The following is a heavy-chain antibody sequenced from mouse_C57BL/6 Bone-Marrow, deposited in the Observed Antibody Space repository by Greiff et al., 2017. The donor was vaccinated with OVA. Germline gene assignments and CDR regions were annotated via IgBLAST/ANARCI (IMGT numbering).Heavy chain of an antibody. D-gene: IGHD2-12*01. CDR1: GFNIKDDY. Sequence: VQLQQSGAELVRPGASVKLSCTASGFNIKDDYMHWVKQRPEQGLEWIGWIDPANGDTEYASKFQGKATITADTSSNTAYLQRSSLTSEDTAVYYCISYSHYAMDYWGQGTSVTVSS. J-gene: IGHJ4*01. CDR2: IDPANGDT. V-gene: IGHV14-4*01. CDR3: ISYSHYAMDY.